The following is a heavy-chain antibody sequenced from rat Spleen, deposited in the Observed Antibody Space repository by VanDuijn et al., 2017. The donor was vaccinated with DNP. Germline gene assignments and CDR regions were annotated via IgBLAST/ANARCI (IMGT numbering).Heavy chain of an antibody. J-gene: IGHJ3*01. Sequence: EVQLVESGGGLVQPGRSLKLSCAASGFTFSDYAMAWVRQSLKKGLEWVAVIIYDGSNTHYRDSVKGRFTISRENAESTLYLQMDSLRSEDTATYYCASLWTLTYWGQGTLVTVSS. CDR3: ASLWTLTY. D-gene: IGHD1-3*01. CDR2: IIYDGSNT. CDR1: GFTFSDYA. V-gene: IGHV5-7*01.